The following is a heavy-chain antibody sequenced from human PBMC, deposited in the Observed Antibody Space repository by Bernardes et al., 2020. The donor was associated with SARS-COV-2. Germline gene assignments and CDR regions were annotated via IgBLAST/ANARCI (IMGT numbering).Heavy chain of an antibody. J-gene: IGHJ4*02. CDR3: VKGSVAVAGVDY. CDR1: GFTFSNYV. V-gene: IGHV3-64D*06. Sequence: GGSLRLSCSVSGFTFSNYVMHWVRQAPGKGLEYVSAISINGDHTFYVDSVKGRFIISRDDSKNMLYLQMSSLRVEDTAIYFCVKGSVAVAGVDYWGQGTLV. D-gene: IGHD6-19*01. CDR2: ISINGDHT.